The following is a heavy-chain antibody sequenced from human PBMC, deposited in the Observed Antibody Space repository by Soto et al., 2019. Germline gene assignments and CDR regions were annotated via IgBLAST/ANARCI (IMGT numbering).Heavy chain of an antibody. D-gene: IGHD3-10*01. J-gene: IGHJ4*02. Sequence: GGSLRLSCAASGFTFSSYSMNWVRQAPGKGLEWVSSISSSSSYIYYADSVKGRFTISRDNAKNSLYLQMNSLRAEDTAVYYCARDPPHLMVRGVTLDYWGQGTLVTVSS. CDR3: ARDPPHLMVRGVTLDY. CDR1: GFTFSSYS. V-gene: IGHV3-21*01. CDR2: ISSSSSYI.